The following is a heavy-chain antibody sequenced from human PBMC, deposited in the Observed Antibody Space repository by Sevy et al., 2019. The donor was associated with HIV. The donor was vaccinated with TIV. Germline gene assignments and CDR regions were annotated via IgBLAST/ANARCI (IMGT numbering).Heavy chain of an antibody. CDR3: AGGETTMITDLDY. CDR1: GLTLTTTG. J-gene: IGHJ4*02. CDR2: VTSDGTT. Sequence: GGCLRLSCAASGLTLTTTGMSWVRQAPGKGLEWVAGVTSDGTTYYADSVRDRFTVSRDNSKNTLYLQLNSLRANDTAVFYCAGGETTMITDLDYWGQGTLVTVSS. D-gene: IGHD3-16*01. V-gene: IGHV3-23*01.